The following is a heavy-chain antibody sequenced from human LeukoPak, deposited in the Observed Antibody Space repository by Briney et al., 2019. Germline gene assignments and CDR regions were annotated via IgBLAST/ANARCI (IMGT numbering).Heavy chain of an antibody. CDR1: GFTFTHYA. CDR3: ARDPRGPAGYDSPARDTFDY. V-gene: IGHV3-30*03. Sequence: PGRSLRLSCAASGFTFTHYAMHWVRQTPGKGLEWVAVIFYDGTIQYYSDSVRGRLIVSRDNPKNTLYLQMNSLRAEDTAVCYCARDPRGPAGYDSPARDTFDYWGQGTLVTVSS. CDR2: IFYDGTIQ. J-gene: IGHJ4*02. D-gene: IGHD3-22*01.